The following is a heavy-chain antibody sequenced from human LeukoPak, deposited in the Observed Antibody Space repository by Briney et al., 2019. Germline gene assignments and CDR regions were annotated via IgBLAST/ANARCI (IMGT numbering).Heavy chain of an antibody. D-gene: IGHD1-26*01. CDR1: GFTFRSYA. V-gene: IGHV3-23*01. Sequence: GGSLRLSCAASGFTFRSYAMSWVRQAPGKGLEWVSAISGSAGRTYYADSVKGRFTISRDNSKNTLYLQMNSLRAEDTAVYYCAKDMGDSGSYYLDYWGQGTLVTVSS. CDR3: AKDMGDSGSYYLDY. J-gene: IGHJ4*02. CDR2: ISGSAGRT.